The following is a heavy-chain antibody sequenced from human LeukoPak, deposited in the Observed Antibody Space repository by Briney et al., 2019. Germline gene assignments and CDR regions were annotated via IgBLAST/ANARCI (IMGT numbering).Heavy chain of an antibody. CDR1: GFSFSSYL. CDR2: IKQDASEE. V-gene: IGHV3-7*01. Sequence: PGGSLRLSCAASGFSFSSYLMTWVRQAPGKGLEGVANIKQDASEEHYVDSVKGRFTISRDNAKSSLYLQLNSLRVEDTALYFSASTASLSYWGQGTLVTVSS. CDR3: ASTASLSY. J-gene: IGHJ4*02. D-gene: IGHD6-6*01.